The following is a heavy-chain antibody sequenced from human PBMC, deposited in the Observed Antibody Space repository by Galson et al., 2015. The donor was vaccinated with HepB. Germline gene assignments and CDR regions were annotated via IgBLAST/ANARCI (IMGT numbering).Heavy chain of an antibody. CDR2: IYTSGST. Sequence: TRSLTCTVSGGSISSGSYYWRWIRRPAGKGLEWIGRIYTSGSTNYNPSLKSRVTISVDTSKNQSSLNLSSVTAADTAVYYCAREDRRPYDGSGYSLDYWGQGTLVTVSS. V-gene: IGHV4-61*02. CDR1: GGSISSGSYY. CDR3: AREDRRPYDGSGYSLDY. J-gene: IGHJ4*02. D-gene: IGHD3-22*01.